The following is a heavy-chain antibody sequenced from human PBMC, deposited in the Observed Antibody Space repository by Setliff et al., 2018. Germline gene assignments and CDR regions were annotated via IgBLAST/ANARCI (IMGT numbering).Heavy chain of an antibody. D-gene: IGHD1-26*01. J-gene: IGHJ4*02. CDR3: ARGSIVGPTRGDFDF. V-gene: IGHV1-69*16. CDR1: GGTLTTFTTYS. Sequence: SVKVSCKASGGTLTTFTTYSLIWVRQAPGQGLEWMGGIIPITGTTNYAQRFQDRITISTDESSSTVYMEMSRLKSEDTAVYYCARGSIVGPTRGDFDFWGLGTLVTVSS. CDR2: IIPITGTT.